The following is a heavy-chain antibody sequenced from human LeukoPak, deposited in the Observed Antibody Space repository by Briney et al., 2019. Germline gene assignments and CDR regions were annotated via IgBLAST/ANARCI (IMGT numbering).Heavy chain of an antibody. J-gene: IGHJ5*02. Sequence: SETLSLTCAVYGGSFSDYYWSWIRQPPGRGLEWIGEINHSGSTNYNSSLKSRVTISVDMSKSQFPLKLNSMTAADTAVYYCARFVGWFDPWGQGTLVTVSS. CDR3: ARFVGWFDP. D-gene: IGHD3-16*01. V-gene: IGHV4-34*01. CDR2: INHSGST. CDR1: GGSFSDYY.